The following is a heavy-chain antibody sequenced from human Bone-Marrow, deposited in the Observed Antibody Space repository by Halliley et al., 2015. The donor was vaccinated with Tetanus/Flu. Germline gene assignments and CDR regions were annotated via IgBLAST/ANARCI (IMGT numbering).Heavy chain of an antibody. V-gene: IGHV1-2*04. D-gene: IGHD1-7*01. J-gene: IGHJ4*02. Sequence: QVQLVQSGAEVKKPGASVKVSCKASGYTFTVHEIHWVRQAPGQGLEWMGWINPNSGDTKYAQKFQRWVTMTRDTSITTAYMELSRLTSDDTAVYYCVRGDKWNYDFLYYFDSWGQGTLVTVSS. CDR1: GYTFTVHE. CDR3: VRGDKWNYDFLYYFDS. CDR2: INPNSGDT.